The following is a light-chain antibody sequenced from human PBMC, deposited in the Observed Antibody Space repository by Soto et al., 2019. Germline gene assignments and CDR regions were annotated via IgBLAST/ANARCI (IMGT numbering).Light chain of an antibody. CDR1: QSVSSY. CDR2: GAS. V-gene: IGKV3-11*01. Sequence: EIVSTQSPATLSLSPGERATLSCRASQSVSSYLAWYQQKPGQAPRLLIYGASNRATGIPARFSGSGSGTDFTLTISSLEPEDFAVYYCQQYNNWPPWTFGQGTKVEIK. CDR3: QQYNNWPPWT. J-gene: IGKJ1*01.